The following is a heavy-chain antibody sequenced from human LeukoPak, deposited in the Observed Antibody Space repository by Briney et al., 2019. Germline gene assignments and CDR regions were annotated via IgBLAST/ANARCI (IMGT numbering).Heavy chain of an antibody. J-gene: IGHJ4*02. CDR3: ARRREQQLAPYYFDY. V-gene: IGHV2-5*02. D-gene: IGHD6-13*01. CDR2: IYWDDDK. Sequence: ESGPTLVKPTQTLTLTCTFSGFSLSTSGVGVGWIRQPPGKALEWLALIYWDDDKRYSPSLKSRLTITKDTSKNQVVLTMTNMDPVDTATYYCARRREQQLAPYYFDYWGQGTLVTVSS. CDR1: GFSLSTSGVG.